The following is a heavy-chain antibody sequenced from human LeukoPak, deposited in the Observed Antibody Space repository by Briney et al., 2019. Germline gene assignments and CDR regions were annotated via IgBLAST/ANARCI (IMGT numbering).Heavy chain of an antibody. Sequence: GESLRLSCAASGFTFSSYWMSWVRQAPGKGLEWVANIKQDGSEKCYVDSVKGRFTISRDNAKNSLFLQMSSLRAEDTAVYFCARGVPSGVDYFDYWGQGTLVTVPS. CDR1: GFTFSSYW. CDR2: IKQDGSEK. CDR3: ARGVPSGVDYFDY. D-gene: IGHD6-19*01. V-gene: IGHV3-7*01. J-gene: IGHJ4*02.